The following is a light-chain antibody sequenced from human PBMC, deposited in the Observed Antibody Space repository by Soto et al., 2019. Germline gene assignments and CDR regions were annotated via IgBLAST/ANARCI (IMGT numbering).Light chain of an antibody. Sequence: DIVLTQSPGTLSLSPGERAPLSCRASQSVSSSYLAWYQQKPGQAPRLLIYGASSRATGIPDRFSGSGSGTDFTLTISRLEPEDFAVYYCQQYGSSPSTFGQGTRLDIK. CDR1: QSVSSSY. CDR2: GAS. J-gene: IGKJ5*01. CDR3: QQYGSSPST. V-gene: IGKV3-20*01.